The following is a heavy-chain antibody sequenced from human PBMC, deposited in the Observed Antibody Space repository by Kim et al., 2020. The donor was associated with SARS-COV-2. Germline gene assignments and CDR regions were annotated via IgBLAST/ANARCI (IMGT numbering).Heavy chain of an antibody. J-gene: IGHJ4*02. CDR3: ARDRMDGSGSSDY. CDR2: IYYSGST. CDR1: GGSISSGGYY. Sequence: SETLSLTCTVSGGSISSGGYYWSWIRQHPGKGLEWIGYIYYSGSTYYNPSLKSRVTISVDTSKNQFSLKLSSVTAADTAVYYCARDRMDGSGSSDYWGQGILVTVSS. D-gene: IGHD3-10*01. V-gene: IGHV4-31*03.